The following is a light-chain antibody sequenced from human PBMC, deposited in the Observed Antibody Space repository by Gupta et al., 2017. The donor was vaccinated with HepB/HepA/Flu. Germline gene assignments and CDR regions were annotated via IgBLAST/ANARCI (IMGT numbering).Light chain of an antibody. J-gene: IGKJ4*01. Sequence: DIQMTQSPSSVSASVGDRVTITCRASQGISSWLGWYQQKPGNAPKLVIYTASNLQSGVPSRFGGSRSGTDFTLTISSLQPEDFGIYYCQQGATFPLTFGGGTKVDIK. CDR2: TAS. CDR1: QGISSW. CDR3: QQGATFPLT. V-gene: IGKV1-12*01.